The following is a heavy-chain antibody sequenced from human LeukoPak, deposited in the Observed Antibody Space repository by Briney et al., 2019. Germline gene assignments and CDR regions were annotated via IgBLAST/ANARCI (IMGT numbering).Heavy chain of an antibody. V-gene: IGHV3-30*02. CDR2: IRYDGSNK. D-gene: IGHD4-23*01. CDR1: GVTFSSYG. Sequence: GGSLRLSCAASGVTFSSYGMHWGRQAPGKGLEWGAFIRYDGSNKYYADSVKGRFTISRDNSKNTLYLQMNSLRAEDTAVYYCARESRGGSYYGGNWFAPWGQGTLVTVSS. CDR3: ARESRGGSYYGGNWFAP. J-gene: IGHJ5*02.